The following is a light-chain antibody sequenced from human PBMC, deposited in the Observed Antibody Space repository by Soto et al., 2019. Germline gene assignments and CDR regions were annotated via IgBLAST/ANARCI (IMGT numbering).Light chain of an antibody. CDR1: QSISSY. CDR2: SAS. Sequence: DIQMTQSPSFVSAFIGDRVTITCRASQSISSYLSWFQQKPGEAPRLLMYSASSLPSGVPSRFIGSGSGTDFTLTISGLQPEDFVTYYCQQNYSPPLSFGGGTKVEI. J-gene: IGKJ4*01. CDR3: QQNYSPPLS. V-gene: IGKV1-39*01.